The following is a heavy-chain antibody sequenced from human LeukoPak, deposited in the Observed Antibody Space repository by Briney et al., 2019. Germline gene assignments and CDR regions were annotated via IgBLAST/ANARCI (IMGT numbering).Heavy chain of an antibody. CDR3: ATDLAPSGWYTFDY. CDR1: GYTFTSYY. V-gene: IGHV1-24*01. Sequence: ASVKVSCKASGYTFTSYYMHWVRQAPGKGLEWMGGFDPEDGETIYAQKFQGRVTMTEDTSTDTAYMELSSLRSEDTAVYYCATDLAPSGWYTFDYWGQGTLVTVSS. J-gene: IGHJ4*02. CDR2: FDPEDGET. D-gene: IGHD6-19*01.